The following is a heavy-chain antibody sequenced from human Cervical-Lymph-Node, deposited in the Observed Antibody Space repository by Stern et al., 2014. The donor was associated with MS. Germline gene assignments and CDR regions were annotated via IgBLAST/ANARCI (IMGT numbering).Heavy chain of an antibody. CDR3: ALSSETSDRWYSLGYDL. CDR2: IFPVFGTP. Sequence: VQLVESGAEVTKPGSSVKASCKASGGTFSKFPSSWVRQAPGQGLEWMGGIFPVFGTPTYAQKFRGRVTITADVSTSTVYMELSSLRSDDTAVYYCALSSETSDRWYSLGYDLWGQGTLVTVSS. V-gene: IGHV1-69*01. CDR1: GGTFSKFP. J-gene: IGHJ5*02. D-gene: IGHD6-13*01.